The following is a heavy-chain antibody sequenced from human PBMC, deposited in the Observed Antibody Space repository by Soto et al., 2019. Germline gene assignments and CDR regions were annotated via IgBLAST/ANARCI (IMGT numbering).Heavy chain of an antibody. CDR1: GFTFSSYA. Sequence: QVQLVESGGGVVQPGRSLRLSCAASGFTFSSYAMHWVRQAPGKGLEWVAVISYDGSNKYYADSVKGRFTISRDNSKNTLYLQMNSLRAEDTAVYYCARDVYGRAYVYDYSMDVWGQGATVTVSS. J-gene: IGHJ6*02. D-gene: IGHD3-10*02. CDR2: ISYDGSNK. V-gene: IGHV3-30-3*01. CDR3: ARDVYGRAYVYDYSMDV.